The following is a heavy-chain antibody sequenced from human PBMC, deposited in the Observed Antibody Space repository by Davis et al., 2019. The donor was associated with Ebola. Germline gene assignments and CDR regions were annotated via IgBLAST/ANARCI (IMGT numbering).Heavy chain of an antibody. CDR2: ISGSGGST. D-gene: IGHD6-13*01. CDR1: GFTVSSSY. Sequence: GESLKISCAASGFTVSSSYLSWVRQAPGKGLEWVSAISGSGGSTYYADSVKGRFTISRDNSKNTLYLQMNSLRAEDTAVYYCAKTPAAGTGGYWGQGTLVTVSS. J-gene: IGHJ4*02. CDR3: AKTPAAGTGGY. V-gene: IGHV3-23*01.